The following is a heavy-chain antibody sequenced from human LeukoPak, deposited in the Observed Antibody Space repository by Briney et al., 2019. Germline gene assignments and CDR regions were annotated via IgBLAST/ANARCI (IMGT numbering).Heavy chain of an antibody. CDR3: ARGDRVRYCSSTSCYRTYNWFDP. D-gene: IGHD2-2*02. J-gene: IGHJ5*02. CDR1: GRSFSGYY. CDR2: INHSGST. Sequence: PSETLSLTCAVYGRSFSGYYWSWIRQPPGKGLEWIGEINHSGSTNYNPSLKSRVTISVDTSKNQFSLKLSSVTAADTAVYYCARGDRVRYCSSTSCYRTYNWFDPWGQGTLVTVSS. V-gene: IGHV4-34*01.